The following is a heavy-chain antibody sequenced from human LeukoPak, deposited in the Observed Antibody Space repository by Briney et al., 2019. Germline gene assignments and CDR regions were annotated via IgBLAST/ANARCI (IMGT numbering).Heavy chain of an antibody. V-gene: IGHV4-59*08. J-gene: IGHJ4*02. D-gene: IGHD3-10*01. Sequence: SETLSLTCTVSGVSISSYYWSWIRQPPGKGLEWIGYIYYSGSTNYNPSLKSRVTISVDTSKNQFSLKLSSVTAADTAVYYCARHVYGSGSYYADYWGQGTLVTVSS. CDR3: ARHVYGSGSYYADY. CDR2: IYYSGST. CDR1: GVSISSYY.